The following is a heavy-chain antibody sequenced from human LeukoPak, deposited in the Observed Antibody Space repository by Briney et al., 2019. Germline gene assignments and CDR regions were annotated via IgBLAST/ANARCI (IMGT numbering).Heavy chain of an antibody. CDR3: ARDWSSGWFGRGAFDI. Sequence: SETLSLTCTVSGGSISSYYWSWIRQPAGKGLEWIGRIYTSGSTNYNPSLKSRVTISVDTSKNQFSLKLSSVTAADTAVYYCARDWSSGWFGRGAFDIWGQGTMVTVSS. CDR1: GGSISSYY. V-gene: IGHV4-4*07. D-gene: IGHD6-19*01. J-gene: IGHJ3*02. CDR2: IYTSGST.